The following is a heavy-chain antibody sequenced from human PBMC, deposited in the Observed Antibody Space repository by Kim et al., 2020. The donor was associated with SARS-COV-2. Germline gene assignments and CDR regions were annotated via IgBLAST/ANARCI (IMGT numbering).Heavy chain of an antibody. J-gene: IGHJ3*01. Sequence: GGSLRLSCAASGFTFDDYAMHWVRQAPGKGLEWVSGISWNSGSIGYADSVKGRFTISRDNAKNSLYLQMNSLRAEDTALYYCARVNTPLGFPYYDAYDV. CDR3: ARVNTPLGFPYYDAYDV. CDR1: GFTFDDYA. CDR2: ISWNSGSI. V-gene: IGHV3-9*01. D-gene: IGHD1-26*01.